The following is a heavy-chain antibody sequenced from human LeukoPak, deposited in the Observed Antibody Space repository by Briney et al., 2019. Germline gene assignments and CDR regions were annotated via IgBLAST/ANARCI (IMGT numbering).Heavy chain of an antibody. D-gene: IGHD2-2*01. V-gene: IGHV3-64D*06. CDR3: VKDRQRGYCSSTSCYAPGGAFDI. CDR2: ISSNGGST. CDR1: GFTFSSYA. Sequence: GGSLRLSCSASGFTFSSYAMHWVRQAPGKGLEYVSAISSNGGSTYYADSVKGGFTISRDNSKNTLYLQMSSLRAEDTAVYYCVKDRQRGYCSSTSCYAPGGAFDIWGQGTMVTVSS. J-gene: IGHJ3*02.